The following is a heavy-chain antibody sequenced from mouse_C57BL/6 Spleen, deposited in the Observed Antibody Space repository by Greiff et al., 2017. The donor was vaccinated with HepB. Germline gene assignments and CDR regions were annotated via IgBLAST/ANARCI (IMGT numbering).Heavy chain of an antibody. CDR2: IYPGDGDT. CDR1: DYAFSSYW. Sequence: VQLQQSGAELVKPGASVKISCKASDYAFSSYWMNWVKQRPGKGLEWIGQIYPGDGDTNYNGKFKGKATLTADKSSSTAYMQLSSLTSEDSAVYFCARCGPFCYFDVWGTGTTVTVSS. J-gene: IGHJ1*03. V-gene: IGHV1-80*01. CDR3: ARCGPFCYFDV.